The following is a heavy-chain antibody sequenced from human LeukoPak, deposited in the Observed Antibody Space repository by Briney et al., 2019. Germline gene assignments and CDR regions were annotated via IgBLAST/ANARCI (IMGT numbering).Heavy chain of an antibody. CDR2: ISGSGGST. CDR3: AKGSYYDSSGYQNWFDP. V-gene: IGHV3-23*01. CDR1: GFTFSDYY. J-gene: IGHJ5*02. Sequence: GGSLRLSCAASGFTFSDYYMSWVRQAPGKGLEWVSAISGSGGSTYYADSVKGRFTISRDNSKNTLYLQMNSLRAEDTAVYYCAKGSYYDSSGYQNWFDPWGQGTLVTVSS. D-gene: IGHD3-22*01.